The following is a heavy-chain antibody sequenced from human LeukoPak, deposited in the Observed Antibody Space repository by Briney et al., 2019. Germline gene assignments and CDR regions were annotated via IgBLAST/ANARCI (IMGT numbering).Heavy chain of an antibody. D-gene: IGHD3-10*01. CDR1: GYSFTSYW. J-gene: IGHJ3*02. V-gene: IGHV5-51*01. CDR2: IYPGDSDT. CDR3: ARQPIGDYGSGSYIALGAFDI. Sequence: PGESLKISCKGSGYSFTSYWIGWVRQMPGKGLEWMGIIYPGDSDTRYSPSFQGQVTISADKSISTAYLQWSSLKASDTAMYYCARQPIGDYGSGSYIALGAFDIWGQGTMVTVSS.